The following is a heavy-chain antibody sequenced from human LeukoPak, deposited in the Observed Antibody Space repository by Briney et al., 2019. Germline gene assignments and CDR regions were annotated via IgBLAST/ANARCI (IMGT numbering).Heavy chain of an antibody. J-gene: IGHJ4*02. D-gene: IGHD3-16*02. CDR3: ATVPPFMITFGGVIAGFFGY. V-gene: IGHV1-24*01. CDR2: FDPEDGET. CDR1: GYTLTELS. Sequence: GASVKVSCKVSGYTLTELSMHWVRQAPGKGLEWMGGFDPEDGETIYAQKFQGRVTMTEDTSTDTAYMELSSLRSEDTAVYYCATVPPFMITFGGVIAGFFGYWGQGTPVTVSS.